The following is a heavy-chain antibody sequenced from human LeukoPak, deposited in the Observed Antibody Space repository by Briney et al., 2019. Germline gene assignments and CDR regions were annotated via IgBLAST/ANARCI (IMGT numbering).Heavy chain of an antibody. V-gene: IGHV4-38-2*01. CDR1: GYSISSGYY. J-gene: IGHJ4*02. CDR3: ACIVVVPAANPLVDY. D-gene: IGHD2-2*01. CDR2: IYHSGST. Sequence: SETLSLTCAVSGYSISSGYYWGWIRQPPGKGLEWIGSIYHSGSTYYNPSLKSRVTISVDTSKNQFSLKLSSVTAADTAVYYCACIVVVPAANPLVDYWGQGTLVTVFS.